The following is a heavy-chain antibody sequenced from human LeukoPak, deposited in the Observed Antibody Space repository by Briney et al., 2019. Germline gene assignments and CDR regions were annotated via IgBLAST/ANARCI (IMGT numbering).Heavy chain of an antibody. J-gene: IGHJ6*03. V-gene: IGHV1-2*02. D-gene: IGHD6-13*01. Sequence: GASVKVSCKASGYTFTGYYMHWVRQAPGQGLEWMGWINPNSGGTNYAQKLQGRVTMTTDTSTSTAYMELRSLRSDDTAVYYCARRYSSSPNYYYYYYYMDVWGKGTTVTISS. CDR1: GYTFTGYY. CDR2: INPNSGGT. CDR3: ARRYSSSPNYYYYYYYMDV.